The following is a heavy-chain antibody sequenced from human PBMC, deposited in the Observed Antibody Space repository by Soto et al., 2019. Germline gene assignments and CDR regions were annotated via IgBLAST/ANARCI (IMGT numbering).Heavy chain of an antibody. CDR2: ISAYNGNT. D-gene: IGHD2-8*01. V-gene: IGHV1-18*01. Sequence: QVQLVQSGAEVKKPGASVKVSCKASGYTFTSYGISWVRQAPGQGLEWMGWISAYNGNTNYAQKLQGRVTMTTDTSTSTAYTELRSLRSDDTAVYYCAREGEYCTNGVCYPAFDIWGQGTMVTVSS. CDR3: AREGEYCTNGVCYPAFDI. J-gene: IGHJ3*02. CDR1: GYTFTSYG.